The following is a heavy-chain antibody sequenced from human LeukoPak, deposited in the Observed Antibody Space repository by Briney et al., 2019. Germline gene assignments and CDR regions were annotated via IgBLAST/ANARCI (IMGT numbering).Heavy chain of an antibody. CDR1: GFTFSSYA. V-gene: IGHV3-23*01. CDR2: ISGSGGST. D-gene: IGHD2-21*02. CDR3: AKGIVVVTAWSY. J-gene: IGHJ4*02. Sequence: GGSLRLSCAASGFTFSSYAMSWVRQAPGKGLEWVSAISGSGGSTYYADSVKGRFTISRDNSRNTLYLQMNSLRAEDTAVYYCAKGIVVVTAWSYWGQGTLVTVSS.